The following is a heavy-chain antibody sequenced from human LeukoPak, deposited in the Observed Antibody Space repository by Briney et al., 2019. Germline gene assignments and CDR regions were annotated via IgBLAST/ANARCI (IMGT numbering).Heavy chain of an antibody. CDR1: GFTFSSYS. J-gene: IGHJ5*02. Sequence: PGGSLRLSCAASGFTFSSYSMNWVRQAPGKGLEWVSSISSSSSYIYYADSVKGRFTISRDNAKNSLYLQMNSLRAEDTAVYYCARGGSIVVVPAAPNWFDPWGQGTLVTISS. V-gene: IGHV3-21*01. D-gene: IGHD2-2*01. CDR2: ISSSSSYI. CDR3: ARGGSIVVVPAAPNWFDP.